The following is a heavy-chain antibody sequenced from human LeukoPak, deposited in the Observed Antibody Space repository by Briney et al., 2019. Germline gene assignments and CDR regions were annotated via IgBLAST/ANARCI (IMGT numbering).Heavy chain of an antibody. CDR2: ISYDGSNK. D-gene: IGHD3-22*01. CDR3: ARGRRGYYYDSSGYYHGAFDI. J-gene: IGHJ3*02. Sequence: PERSLRLSCAASGFTFSSYAMHWVRQAPGKGLEWVAVISYDGSNKYYADSVKGRFTISRDNSKNTLYLQMNSLRAEDTAVYYCARGRRGYYYDSSGYYHGAFDIWGQGTMVTVSS. V-gene: IGHV3-30-3*01. CDR1: GFTFSSYA.